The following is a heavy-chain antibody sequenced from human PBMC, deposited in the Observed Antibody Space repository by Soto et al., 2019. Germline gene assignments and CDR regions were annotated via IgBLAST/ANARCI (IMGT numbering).Heavy chain of an antibody. D-gene: IGHD5-18*01. CDR1: GFTFTSYA. CDR2: ISGSGGSE. J-gene: IGHJ6*02. Sequence: LRLSCAVSGFTFTSYAMTWVRQAPWKGLEWVSAISGSGGSEFYADSVKGRFTISRDNSKNTLYLQMKSLRAEDTALYYCAKGDTTMITDYYAMDVWGQGTTVTVSS. CDR3: AKGDTTMITDYYAMDV. V-gene: IGHV3-23*01.